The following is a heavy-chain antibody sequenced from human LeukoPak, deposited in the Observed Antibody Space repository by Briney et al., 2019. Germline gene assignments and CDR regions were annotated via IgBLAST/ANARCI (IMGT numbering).Heavy chain of an antibody. CDR2: IYDSGST. CDR3: AAGGSGSYGWFDP. CDR1: GGSISSYY. V-gene: IGHV4-59*01. J-gene: IGHJ5*02. D-gene: IGHD3-10*01. Sequence: SETLPLTCTVSGGSISSYYWSWIRQPPGKGLEWIAYIYDSGSTNYNPSLKSRVTISVDTSKNQFSLKLSSVTAADTAVYYCAAGGSGSYGWFDPWGQGTLVTVSS.